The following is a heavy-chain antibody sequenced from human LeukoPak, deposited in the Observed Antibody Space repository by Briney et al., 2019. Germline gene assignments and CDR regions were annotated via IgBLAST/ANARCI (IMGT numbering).Heavy chain of an antibody. J-gene: IGHJ4*02. CDR3: AREAYCSSTSCYLRLIDF. CDR1: GYTFTSYG. CDR2: ISAYNGNT. V-gene: IGHV1-18*01. D-gene: IGHD2-2*01. Sequence: GASVKVSCKASGYTFTSYGISWVRQAPGQGLEWRGWISAYNGNTNYAQKLQGRVTMTTDTSTSTAYMELRSLRSDDTAVYYCAREAYCSSTSCYLRLIDFWGQGTLVTVSS.